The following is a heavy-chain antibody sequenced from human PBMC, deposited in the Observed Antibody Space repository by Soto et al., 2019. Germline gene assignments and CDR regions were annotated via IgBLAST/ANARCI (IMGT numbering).Heavy chain of an antibody. V-gene: IGHV3-66*01. CDR3: ARDGQASPSGY. J-gene: IGHJ4*02. Sequence: EVQLVESGGGLVQPGGSLRLSCAASGFTVSSNYMSWVRQAPGKGLEWVSAIYSGGSTYYADSVKGRFTISRDNSKNTLYLQMNSLRAEDTAVYYCARDGQASPSGYWGQGTLVTVSS. CDR1: GFTVSSNY. CDR2: IYSGGST. D-gene: IGHD7-27*01.